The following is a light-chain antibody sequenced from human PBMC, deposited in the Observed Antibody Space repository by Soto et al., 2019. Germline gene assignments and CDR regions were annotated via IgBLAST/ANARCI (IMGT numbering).Light chain of an antibody. CDR3: QQYADWPKT. Sequence: EIVMTQSAYTLSVSPGERATLSCRASQSVSDRVVWYQQKSGQAPSLLIYAASTRAAGVPARFSGSGSGTEFTLTISSLQSEDFAVYFCQQYADWPKTFGRGTKVDIK. CDR1: QSVSDR. J-gene: IGKJ1*01. V-gene: IGKV3-15*01. CDR2: AAS.